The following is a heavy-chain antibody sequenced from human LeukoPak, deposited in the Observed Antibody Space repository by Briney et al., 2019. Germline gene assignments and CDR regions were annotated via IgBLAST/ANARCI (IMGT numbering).Heavy chain of an antibody. CDR1: GFTFSSYS. Sequence: GGSLRLSCAASGFTFSSYSMNWVRQAPGKGLEWVSSISSSSSYIYYADSVKGRFTISRDNAKNSLYLQMNSLRAEDTAVYYCARSSRAAGNAFDIWGQGTMVTVSS. J-gene: IGHJ3*02. CDR2: ISSSSSYI. CDR3: ARSSRAAGNAFDI. D-gene: IGHD6-13*01. V-gene: IGHV3-21*01.